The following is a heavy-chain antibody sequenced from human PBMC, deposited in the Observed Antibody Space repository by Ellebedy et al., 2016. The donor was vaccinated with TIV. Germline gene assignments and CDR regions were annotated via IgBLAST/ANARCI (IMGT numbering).Heavy chain of an antibody. CDR2: ISWDGGKT. D-gene: IGHD4-17*01. CDR1: GFTFDDFA. J-gene: IGHJ4*02. CDR3: VKGTRKSVTTSLAY. V-gene: IGHV3-43D*03. Sequence: GESLKISCAASGFTFDDFAMHWVRQAPGKGLEWVSLISWDGGKTNYADSARGRFTISRDNGKDSLYLQMNSLRPEDTAFYYCVKGTRKSVTTSLAYWGQGTLVTVSS.